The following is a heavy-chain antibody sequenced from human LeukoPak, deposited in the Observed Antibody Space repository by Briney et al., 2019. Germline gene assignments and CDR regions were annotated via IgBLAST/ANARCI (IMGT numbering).Heavy chain of an antibody. J-gene: IGHJ3*01. D-gene: IGHD5-18*01. CDR1: GFTFDDYA. V-gene: IGHV3-9*01. CDR2: ISWNSGSI. Sequence: GGSLRLSCAASGFTFDDYAMHWVRQAPGKGLEWVSGISWNSGSIGYADSVKGRFTISRDNAKNSLYLQMNSLRAEDTALYYCAKDRGYSYGTDAFDVWGQGTMVTVSS. CDR3: AKDRGYSYGTDAFDV.